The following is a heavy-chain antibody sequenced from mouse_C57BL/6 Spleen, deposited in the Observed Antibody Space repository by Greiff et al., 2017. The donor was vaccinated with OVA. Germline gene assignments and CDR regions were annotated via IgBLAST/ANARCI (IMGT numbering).Heavy chain of an antibody. D-gene: IGHD1-1*01. V-gene: IGHV1-64*01. CDR1: GYTFTSYW. CDR3: AKGATVVATDLDY. Sequence: VQLQQPGAELVKPGASVKLSCKASGYTFTSYWMHWVKQRPGQGLEWIGMIHPNSGSTNYNEKFKSKATLTVDKSSSTAYMQLSSLTSEDSAVYYCAKGATVVATDLDYWGQGTTLTVSS. CDR2: IHPNSGST. J-gene: IGHJ2*01.